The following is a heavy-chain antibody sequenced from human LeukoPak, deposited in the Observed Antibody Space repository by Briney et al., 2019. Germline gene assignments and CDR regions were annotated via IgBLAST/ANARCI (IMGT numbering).Heavy chain of an antibody. V-gene: IGHV3-66*02. CDR2: IYSGGST. J-gene: IGHJ5*02. D-gene: IGHD2/OR15-2a*01. CDR1: GFTFSSNY. CDR3: ARDAATLNWFDP. Sequence: GGSLRLSCAASGFTFSSNYMSWVRQAPGKGLEWVSVIYSGGSTYYADSVKGRFTISRDNSKNTLYLQMNSLRAEDTAVYYCARDAATLNWFDPWGQGTLVTVSS.